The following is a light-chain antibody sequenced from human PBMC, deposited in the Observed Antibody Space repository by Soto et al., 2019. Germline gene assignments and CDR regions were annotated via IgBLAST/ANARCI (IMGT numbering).Light chain of an antibody. CDR2: GAS. V-gene: IGKV3-20*01. Sequence: EIVLTQSPGTLSLSPGERATLSCRASQSVSSSYLAWFQQKHGQAPRLLIYGASSRATGIPDRFSGSGSGTDFTLTISRLEPEDCAVYYCQHYGSSPFTFGPGTKVDIK. CDR1: QSVSSSY. J-gene: IGKJ3*01. CDR3: QHYGSSPFT.